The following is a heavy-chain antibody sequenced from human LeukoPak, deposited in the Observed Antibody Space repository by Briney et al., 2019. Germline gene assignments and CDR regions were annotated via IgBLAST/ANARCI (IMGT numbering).Heavy chain of an antibody. CDR1: GYTFTTYY. D-gene: IGHD5-24*01. Sequence: GASVKVSCKASGYTFTTYYMHWVRQAPGQGLEWMGIINPSGGSTSYAQKFQGRVTMTRDTSTSTVYMELSSLRSDDTAIYYCARSVKMPTIVHRGQGTLVTVSS. V-gene: IGHV1-46*03. CDR2: INPSGGST. J-gene: IGHJ4*02. CDR3: ARSVKMPTIVH.